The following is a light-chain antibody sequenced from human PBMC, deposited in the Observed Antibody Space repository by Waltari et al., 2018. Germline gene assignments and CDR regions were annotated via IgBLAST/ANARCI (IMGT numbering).Light chain of an antibody. CDR1: QVIRND. Sequence: DIQMTQSPSSLSASVGDRVTITCRASQVIRNDLAWHQQKPGKAPRRLIYAASSLQSGVPSRFSGSGSGTEFNLTISSLQPEDFATYYCLQHNSYPRYTFGQGTKLEIK. J-gene: IGKJ2*01. CDR3: LQHNSYPRYT. V-gene: IGKV1-17*01. CDR2: AAS.